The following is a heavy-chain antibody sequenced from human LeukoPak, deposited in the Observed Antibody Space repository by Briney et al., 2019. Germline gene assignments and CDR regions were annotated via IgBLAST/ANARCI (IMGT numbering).Heavy chain of an antibody. CDR2: ISDSGTST. CDR3: AKAGSYYYGSSGWSPFDY. V-gene: IGHV3-23*01. CDR1: GFTFSNYA. Sequence: PGGSLRLSCAASGFTFSNYAMTWVRQAPGKGLQWVSSISDSGTSTDYADSVKGRFTIARDNSKNTVYLQMNSLRAEDTALYYCAKAGSYYYGSSGWSPFDYWGQGTLVTVSS. D-gene: IGHD3-22*01. J-gene: IGHJ4*02.